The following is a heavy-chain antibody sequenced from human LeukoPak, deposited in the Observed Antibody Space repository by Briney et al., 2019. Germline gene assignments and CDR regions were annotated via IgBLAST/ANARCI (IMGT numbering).Heavy chain of an antibody. J-gene: IGHJ3*02. CDR3: ASSMVGYCSSTSCNDAFDI. V-gene: IGHV3-21*01. CDR2: IGSSTSYK. CDR1: GFTFSSYS. D-gene: IGHD2-2*01. Sequence: PGGSLRLSCAASGFTFSSYSMNWVRQVPGKGLEWVSSIGSSTSYKYYADSVKGRFTISRDNAKNSLYLQMNSLRAEDTAVYYCASSMVGYCSSTSCNDAFDIWGQGTMVTVSS.